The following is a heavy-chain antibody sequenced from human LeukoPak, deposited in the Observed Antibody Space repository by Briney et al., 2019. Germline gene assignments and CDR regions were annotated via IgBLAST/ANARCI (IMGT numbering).Heavy chain of an antibody. J-gene: IGHJ4*02. Sequence: PSETLSLTCAVSGGSFSGYYWSWIRQPPGKGLEWIGEINHSGSTNYNPSLKSRVTISVDTSKNQSSLKLSSVTAADTAVYYCAGKDSSGYWEPFDYWGQGTLVTVSS. CDR3: AGKDSSGYWEPFDY. D-gene: IGHD3-22*01. CDR2: INHSGST. V-gene: IGHV4-34*01. CDR1: GGSFSGYY.